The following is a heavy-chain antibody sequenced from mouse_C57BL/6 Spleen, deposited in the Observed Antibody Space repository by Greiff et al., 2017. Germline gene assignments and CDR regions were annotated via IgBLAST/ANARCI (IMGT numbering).Heavy chain of an antibody. V-gene: IGHV1-82*01. J-gene: IGHJ2*01. CDR1: GYAFSSSW. CDR2: IYPGDGDT. D-gene: IGHD4-1*01. Sequence: QVQLQQSGPELVQPGASVKISCKASGYAFSSSWMNWVKQRPGKGLEWIGRIYPGDGDTNYNGKVKGKATLTADKSSSTAYMQRSSLTSEDSLVYFCARNWEDYFDYWGQGTTLTVSS. CDR3: ARNWEDYFDY.